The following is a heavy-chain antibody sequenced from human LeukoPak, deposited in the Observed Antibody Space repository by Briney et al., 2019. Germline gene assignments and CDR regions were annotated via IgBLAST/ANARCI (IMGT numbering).Heavy chain of an antibody. CDR1: GGTFSSYA. J-gene: IGHJ4*02. CDR2: IIPIFGTA. D-gene: IGHD3-22*01. V-gene: IGHV1-69*01. Sequence: SVKVSCKASGGTFSSYAISWVRQAPGQGLEWMGGIIPIFGTANYAQKFQGRVTITADESTSTAYMELSSLRSEDTAVYYCATPYYYDSSGYYYYFNYGAQGPLVTVPS. CDR3: ATPYYYDSSGYYYYFNY.